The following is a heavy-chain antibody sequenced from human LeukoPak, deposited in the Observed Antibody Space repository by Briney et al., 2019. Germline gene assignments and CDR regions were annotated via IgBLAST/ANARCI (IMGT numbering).Heavy chain of an antibody. V-gene: IGHV3-21*06. CDR3: ARDPYSGNYGAYYYYYMDV. D-gene: IGHD1-26*01. Sequence: GGSLRLSCAASGFSFSNYAIHWVRQAPGKGLEWVSSITSSSSYIYYADSVKGRFTISRDNAKNSLYLQMDSLRVEDTAVYYCARDPYSGNYGAYYYYYMDVWGKGTTVTISS. J-gene: IGHJ6*03. CDR1: GFSFSNYA. CDR2: ITSSSSYI.